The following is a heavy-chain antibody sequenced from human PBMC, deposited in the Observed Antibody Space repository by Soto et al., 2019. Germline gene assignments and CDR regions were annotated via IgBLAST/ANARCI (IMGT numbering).Heavy chain of an antibody. CDR1: GGTFSSYT. CDR3: ARGITIYYGMDV. D-gene: IGHD3-9*01. Sequence: QVQLVQSGAEVKKPGSSVKVSCKASGGTFSSYTISWVRQAPGQGLEWMGRIIPILGIANYAQKFQGRVTITADKSTSTAYMELSRLRSEDTAVYYCARGITIYYGMDVWGQGTTVTVSS. V-gene: IGHV1-69*02. J-gene: IGHJ6*02. CDR2: IIPILGIA.